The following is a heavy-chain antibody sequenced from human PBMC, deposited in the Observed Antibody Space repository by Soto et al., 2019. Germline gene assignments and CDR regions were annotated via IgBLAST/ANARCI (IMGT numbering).Heavy chain of an antibody. CDR3: TTGWSSKDH. D-gene: IGHD3-3*01. Sequence: GGSLRLSCAASGFIFSNAWMSWVRQAPGKGLEWVGRIKSKADGGTTNYAAPVKGRFNISRDGSKNTLYLQMNGLKTEDTAVYYCTTGWSSKDHWGQGTLVTVSS. V-gene: IGHV3-15*01. CDR2: IKSKADGGTT. CDR1: GFIFSNAW. J-gene: IGHJ4*02.